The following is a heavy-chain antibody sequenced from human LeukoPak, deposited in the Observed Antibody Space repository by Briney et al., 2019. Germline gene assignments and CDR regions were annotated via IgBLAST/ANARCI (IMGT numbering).Heavy chain of an antibody. V-gene: IGHV3-23*01. CDR3: AKDIYGLADY. D-gene: IGHD3-10*01. Sequence: GGSPRLSCAASGFTSSSYAMSWVRQAPGKGLEWVASIVSGSGGSTLYADSVKGRFTISRDNSKNSLYLQMNSLRAEDTAVYYCAKDIYGLADYWGQGTLVTVSS. CDR2: IVSGSGGST. CDR1: GFTSSSYA. J-gene: IGHJ4*02.